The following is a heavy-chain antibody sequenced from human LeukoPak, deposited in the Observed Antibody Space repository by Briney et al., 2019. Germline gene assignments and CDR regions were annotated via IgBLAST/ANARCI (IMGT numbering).Heavy chain of an antibody. D-gene: IGHD3-22*01. CDR3: ARELGTHRYYYDSSGYSYWYFDL. V-gene: IGHV4-30-4*01. Sequence: SETLSLTCTVSGGSISSGDYYWSWIRQPPGKGLEWIGYIYYSGSTYYNPSLKSRVTISVDTSKNQFSLKLSSVTAADTAVYYCARELGTHRYYYDSSGYSYWYFDLWGRGTLVTVSS. CDR2: IYYSGST. J-gene: IGHJ2*01. CDR1: GGSISSGDYY.